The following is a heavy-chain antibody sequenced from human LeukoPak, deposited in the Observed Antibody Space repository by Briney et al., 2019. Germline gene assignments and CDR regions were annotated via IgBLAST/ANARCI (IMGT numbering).Heavy chain of an antibody. CDR1: GGSISSGGYY. J-gene: IGHJ4*02. CDR3: ARGGDRRGFDY. CDR2: IYDSGTT. D-gene: IGHD1-14*01. V-gene: IGHV4-31*03. Sequence: PSETLSLTCIVSGGSISSGGYYWSWIRQHPGKGLEWIGYIYDSGTTYYNPSLKSRVSISVDTSKSQFSLKLSSVTAADTAVYYCARGGDRRGFDYWGQGTLVTVSS.